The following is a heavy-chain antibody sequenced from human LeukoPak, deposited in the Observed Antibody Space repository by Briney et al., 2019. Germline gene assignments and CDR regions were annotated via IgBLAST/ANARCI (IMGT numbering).Heavy chain of an antibody. D-gene: IGHD3-22*01. CDR2: IYHSGST. J-gene: IGHJ4*02. CDR3: ARYSSGYSFDY. CDR1: RGSISSGGYS. Sequence: SETLSLTCAVSRGSISSGGYSWSWIRQPPGKGLEWIGYIYHSGSTYCNPSLKSRVTISVDRSKNQFSLKLSSVTAADTAVYYCARYSSGYSFDYWGQGTLVTVSS. V-gene: IGHV4-30-2*01.